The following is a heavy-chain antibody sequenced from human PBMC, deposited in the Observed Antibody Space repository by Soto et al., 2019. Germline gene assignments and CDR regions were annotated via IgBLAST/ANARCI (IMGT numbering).Heavy chain of an antibody. CDR3: ARPDFGDYWYFDL. Sequence: QDQLVQSGAEVKKPGSSVKVSCKASGGTFSSHTFSWMRQAPGQGLEWMGRIIPALGTATYAQKFQGRVTITADESATTVYMELNSLISEDTAVYYCARPDFGDYWYFDLWGRGTLVTVSS. J-gene: IGHJ2*01. D-gene: IGHD4-17*01. CDR1: GGTFSSHT. V-gene: IGHV1-69*08. CDR2: IIPALGTA.